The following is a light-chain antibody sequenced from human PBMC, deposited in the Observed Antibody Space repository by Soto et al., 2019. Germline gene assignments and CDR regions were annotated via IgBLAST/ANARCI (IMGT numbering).Light chain of an antibody. V-gene: IGKV3-20*01. CDR3: QQYGTSPRT. J-gene: IGKJ1*01. Sequence: EIVLTQSPGTLSLSPGERATLSCRASQSVGSDLAWYQQKPGQAPRLLIYDASSRATGIPDRFSGSGSGTDFTLTISRLEPEDCAVYYCQQYGTSPRTFGQGTKVDIK. CDR2: DAS. CDR1: QSVGSD.